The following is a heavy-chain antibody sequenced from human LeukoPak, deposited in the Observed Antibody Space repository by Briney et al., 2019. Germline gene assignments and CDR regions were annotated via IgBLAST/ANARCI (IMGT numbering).Heavy chain of an antibody. Sequence: ASVKVSCKASGYTFGSDDINWVRQATGQGLEWMGWINPNNGNLGYAQKFQGRVTITRNTPISTAYMELNRLTSDDTALYYCARVGYCSGDRCYLHFDYWGQGTLVTVSS. D-gene: IGHD2-15*01. V-gene: IGHV1-8*03. CDR1: GYTFGSDD. CDR3: ARVGYCSGDRCYLHFDY. J-gene: IGHJ4*02. CDR2: INPNNGNL.